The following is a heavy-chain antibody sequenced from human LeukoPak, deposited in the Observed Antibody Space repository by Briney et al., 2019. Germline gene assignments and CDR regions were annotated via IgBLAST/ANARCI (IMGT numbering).Heavy chain of an antibody. CDR3: AKGSRGYTNYYFDY. D-gene: IGHD2-2*02. V-gene: IGHV3-23*01. CDR2: ISGSGAST. Sequence: GGALRLSCASSGFSFSGYAMIWVRQAAGKGLEVVSPISGSGASTCCADSVRGRFITSKDIPSNIIYLQMNSLRAEDTAVYYCAKGSRGYTNYYFDYWGQGTLVTVYS. CDR1: GFSFSGYA. J-gene: IGHJ4*02.